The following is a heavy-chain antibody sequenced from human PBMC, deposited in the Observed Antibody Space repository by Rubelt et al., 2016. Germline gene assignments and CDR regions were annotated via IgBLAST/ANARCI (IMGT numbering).Heavy chain of an antibody. D-gene: IGHD2-15*01. Sequence: QVQLQESGPGLVTSSQTLSLTCTVSGGYITSGGYYWTWIRQHPGKGLEWIGYIFSSGRTFYNPSLNSRITISLDRSKNQFSLELTSVTAADTAVYYCARGGYCSVVSCYSWDYWGQGTLVTVSS. J-gene: IGHJ4*02. CDR1: GGYITSGGYY. CDR3: ARGGYCSVVSCYSWDY. V-gene: IGHV4-31*03. CDR2: IFSSGRT.